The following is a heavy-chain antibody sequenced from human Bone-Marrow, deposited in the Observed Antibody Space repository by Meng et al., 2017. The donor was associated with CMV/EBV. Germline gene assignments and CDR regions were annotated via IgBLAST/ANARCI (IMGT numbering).Heavy chain of an antibody. Sequence: GSLRLSCTVSGGSISSSSYYWGWIRQPPGKGLEWIGSIYYSGSTYYNPSLKSRVTISVDTSKNQFSLKLSSVTAADTAVYYCARGHELRFLEWFVCWGQGTLVTVSS. CDR1: GGSISSSSYY. D-gene: IGHD3-3*01. CDR3: ARGHELRFLEWFVC. V-gene: IGHV4-39*07. CDR2: IYYSGST. J-gene: IGHJ4*02.